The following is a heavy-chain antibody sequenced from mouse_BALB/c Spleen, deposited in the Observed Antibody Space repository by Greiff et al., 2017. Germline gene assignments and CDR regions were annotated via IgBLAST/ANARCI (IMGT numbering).Heavy chain of an antibody. V-gene: IGHV2-9*02. J-gene: IGHJ2*01. CDR2: IWAGGST. D-gene: IGHD1-1*01. Sequence: VQGVESGPGLVAPSQSLSITCTVSGFSLTSYGVHWVRQPPGKGLEWLGVIWAGGSTNYNSALMSRLSISKDNSKSQVFLKMNSLQTDDTAMYYCARGDYGSFDYWGQGTTLTVSS. CDR1: GFSLTSYG. CDR3: ARGDYGSFDY.